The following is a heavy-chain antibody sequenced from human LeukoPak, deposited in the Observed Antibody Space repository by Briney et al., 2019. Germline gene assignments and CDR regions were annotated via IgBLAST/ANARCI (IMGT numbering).Heavy chain of an antibody. CDR3: ARRKGEWFGEFSWFDP. CDR2: IYSGGST. D-gene: IGHD3-10*01. V-gene: IGHV3-53*01. CDR1: GFTVSSNY. Sequence: GGSLRLSCAASGFTVSSNYMSWVRQAPGKGLEWVSAIYSGGSTYYADSVKGRFTISRDNSKNTLYLQMNSLRAEDTAVYYCARRKGEWFGEFSWFDPWGQGTLVTVSS. J-gene: IGHJ5*02.